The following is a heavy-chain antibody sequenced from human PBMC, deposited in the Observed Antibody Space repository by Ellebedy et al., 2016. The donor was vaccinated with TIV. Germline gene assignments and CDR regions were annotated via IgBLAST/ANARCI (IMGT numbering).Heavy chain of an antibody. CDR3: ASVRWVRGVMGSWFDP. CDR2: INHSGST. D-gene: IGHD3-10*01. Sequence: SETLSLXXAVYGGSFSGYYWSWIRQPPGRGLEWIGEINHSGSTNYNPSLKSRVTISVDTSKNQFSLKLSSVTAADTAVYYCASVRWVRGVMGSWFDPWGQGTLVTVSS. J-gene: IGHJ5*02. CDR1: GGSFSGYY. V-gene: IGHV4-34*01.